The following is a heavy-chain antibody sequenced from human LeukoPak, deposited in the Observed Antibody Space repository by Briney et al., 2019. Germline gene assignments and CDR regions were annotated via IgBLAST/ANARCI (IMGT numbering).Heavy chain of an antibody. CDR3: AREPVATRFDY. V-gene: IGHV4-4*07. CDR2: IYTSGST. Sequence: PSETLSLTCTVSGGSFSGYFWSWIRQPAGKGLEWIGRIYTSGSTNYNPSLKSRVTMSVDTSKNQFSLKLSSVTAADTAVYYCAREPVATRFDYWGLGTLVTVSS. J-gene: IGHJ4*02. D-gene: IGHD5-12*01. CDR1: GGSFSGYF.